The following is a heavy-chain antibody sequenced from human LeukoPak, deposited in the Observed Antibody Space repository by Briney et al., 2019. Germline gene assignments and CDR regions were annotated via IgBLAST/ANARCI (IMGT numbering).Heavy chain of an antibody. CDR3: AREVRAYGGYSQSDY. CDR1: AFTFSSHS. CDR2: ISSSSSYI. D-gene: IGHD5-12*01. Sequence: GGSLRLSCAASAFTFSSHSMNWVRQAPGKGLEWVSSISSSSSYIYYADSVKGRFTISRHNAKNSLYLQMNTLRVEDTAVYYCAREVRAYGGYSQSDYWGQGTLVTVSS. V-gene: IGHV3-21*01. J-gene: IGHJ4*02.